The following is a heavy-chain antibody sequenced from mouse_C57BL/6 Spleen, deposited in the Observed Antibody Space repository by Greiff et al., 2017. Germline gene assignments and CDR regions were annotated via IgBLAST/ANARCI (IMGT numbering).Heavy chain of an antibody. CDR1: GYAFSSYW. V-gene: IGHV1-80*01. CDR2: IYPGDGDT. CDR3: ARCITTDAMDY. J-gene: IGHJ4*01. Sequence: VQLQQSGAELVKPGASVKISCKASGYAFSSYWMNWVKQRPGKGLEWIGQIYPGDGDTNYNGKFKGKATLTADKSSSTAYMQLSSLTSEDSAVYFCARCITTDAMDYWGQGTSVTVSS. D-gene: IGHD1-1*01.